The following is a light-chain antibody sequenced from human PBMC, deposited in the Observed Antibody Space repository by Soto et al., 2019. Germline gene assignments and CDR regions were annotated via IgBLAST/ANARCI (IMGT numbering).Light chain of an antibody. Sequence: QSVLTQPPSVSGAPGQRVTISCTGSSSNIGAGYDVHWYQQLPGTAPKLLIYGNSNRPSGVPDRFSGSKSGTSASLAITGLQAEDESVYYSQSTDSSMLGLYVLGPGSKVTVL. CDR1: SSNIGAGYD. CDR3: QSTDSSMLGLYV. CDR2: GNS. J-gene: IGLJ1*01. V-gene: IGLV1-40*01.